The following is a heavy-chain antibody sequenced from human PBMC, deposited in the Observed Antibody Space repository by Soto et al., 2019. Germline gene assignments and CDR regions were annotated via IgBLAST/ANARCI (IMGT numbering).Heavy chain of an antibody. V-gene: IGHV4-39*02. CDR2: IYYSGST. CDR1: GGSISSSSYY. Sequence: PSETLSLTCTVSGGSISSSSYYWGWIRQPPGKGLEWIGSIYYSGSTYYNPSLKSRVTISVDTSKNQFSLKLSSVTAADTAVYYCARDGSPRPPLSSVWGQGTTVTVSS. J-gene: IGHJ6*02. CDR3: ARDGSPRPPLSSV.